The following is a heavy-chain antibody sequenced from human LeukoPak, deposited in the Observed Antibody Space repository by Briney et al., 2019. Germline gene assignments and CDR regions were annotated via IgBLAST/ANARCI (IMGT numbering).Heavy chain of an antibody. CDR2: ISAYNGNT. D-gene: IGHD2-2*01. Sequence: ASVKVSCKASGYTFTSYGISWVRQAPGQGLEWMGWISAYNGNTNYVQKLQGRVTMTTDTSTSTAYMELRSLRSDDTAVYYCASGLRSTNYYNYWGQGTLVIVSS. CDR1: GYTFTSYG. V-gene: IGHV1-18*01. J-gene: IGHJ4*02. CDR3: ASGLRSTNYYNY.